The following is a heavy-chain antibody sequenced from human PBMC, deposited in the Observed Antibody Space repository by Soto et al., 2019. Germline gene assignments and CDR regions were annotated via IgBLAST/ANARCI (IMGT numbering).Heavy chain of an antibody. CDR2: INHSGST. V-gene: IGHV4-34*01. D-gene: IGHD3-22*01. CDR3: ARVYYDSSGYPGDAFDI. CDR1: GGSFSGYY. Sequence: QVQLQQWGAGLLKPSETLSLTCAVYGGSFSGYYWSWIRQPPGKGLEWIGEINHSGSTNYHPSLKRPVTISVDTSKNQFSLKLSSVTAADTAVYYCARVYYDSSGYPGDAFDIWGQGTMVTVSS. J-gene: IGHJ3*02.